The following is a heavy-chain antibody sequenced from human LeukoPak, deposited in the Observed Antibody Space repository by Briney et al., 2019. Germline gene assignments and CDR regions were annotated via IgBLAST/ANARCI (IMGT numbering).Heavy chain of an antibody. Sequence: ASVKVSFKASGGTFSSYAISWVRQAPGQGLEWMGRIIPILGTANYAQKFQGRVTITADKSTSTAYMELSSLRSEDTAVYYCARDLGVYYYDSSGYSPPTWGQGTLVTVSS. CDR1: GGTFSSYA. CDR3: ARDLGVYYYDSSGYSPPT. D-gene: IGHD3-22*01. V-gene: IGHV1-69*04. CDR2: IIPILGTA. J-gene: IGHJ5*02.